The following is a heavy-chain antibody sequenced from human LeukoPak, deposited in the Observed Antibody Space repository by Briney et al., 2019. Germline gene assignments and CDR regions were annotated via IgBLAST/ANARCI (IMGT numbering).Heavy chain of an antibody. V-gene: IGHV4-34*01. CDR3: ARARVTTVTTGSPFDY. D-gene: IGHD4-17*01. J-gene: IGHJ4*02. CDR1: GGSFSGYY. CDR2: INHSGST. Sequence: SETLSLTCAVYGGSFSGYYWSWIRQPPGEGLEWIGEINHSGSTNYNPSLKSRVTISVDTSKNQFSLKLSSVTAADTAVYYCARARVTTVTTGSPFDYWGQGTLVTVSS.